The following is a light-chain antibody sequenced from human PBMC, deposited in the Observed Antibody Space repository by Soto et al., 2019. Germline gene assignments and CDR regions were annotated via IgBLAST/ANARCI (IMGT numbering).Light chain of an antibody. CDR1: QSVSSN. CDR2: GAS. V-gene: IGKV3-15*01. CDR3: QQYNNWPPWT. Sequence: EIVMTQSPATLSVCPGERATLSCRASQSVSSNLAWYQQKPGQATRLLIYGASTSATGIPARFSGSGSGTEFALTIRCLQSEDFSVYYCQQYNNWPPWTFGQGTKVEIK. J-gene: IGKJ1*01.